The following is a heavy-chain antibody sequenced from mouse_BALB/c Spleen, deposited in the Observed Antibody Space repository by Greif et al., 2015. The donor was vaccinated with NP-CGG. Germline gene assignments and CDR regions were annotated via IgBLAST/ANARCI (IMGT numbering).Heavy chain of an antibody. V-gene: IGHV5-9-4*01. J-gene: IGHJ3*01. CDR2: ISSGGSYT. CDR1: GFTFSSYA. CDR3: AIIASCAY. Sequence: EVQLVESGGGLVKPGGSLKLSCAASGFTFSSYAMSWVSQSPEKRLEWVAEISSGGSYTYYPDTVTGRFTISRDNAKNTRDLEMSSLRSEDTAMYYCAIIASCAYWCQGTLVTVSA. D-gene: IGHD1-1*01.